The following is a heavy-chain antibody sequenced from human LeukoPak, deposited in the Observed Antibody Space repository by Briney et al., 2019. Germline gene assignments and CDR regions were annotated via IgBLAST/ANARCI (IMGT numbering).Heavy chain of an antibody. CDR1: GYTFTGYY. D-gene: IGHD3-22*01. V-gene: IGHV1-2*02. CDR3: ARDFLSDSSGYYYVWFDP. Sequence: RASVKVSCKASGYTFTGYYIHWVRQAPGQGLEWMGWINPNSGGTKYAQKFQGRVTMTRDTSISTAYMELSRLRSDDTAVYYCARDFLSDSSGYYYVWFDPWGQGTLVSVSS. CDR2: INPNSGGT. J-gene: IGHJ5*02.